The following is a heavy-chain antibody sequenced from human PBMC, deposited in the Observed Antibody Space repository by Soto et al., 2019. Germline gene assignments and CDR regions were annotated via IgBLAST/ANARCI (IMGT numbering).Heavy chain of an antibody. J-gene: IGHJ4*02. Sequence: EVRLVESGGGLVQPGGSLRLSCEASGFTFSSYNLNWVRPAPGKGLEWVSYISSSSSTIYYADSVKGRFTISRDNAKNSLYLQMNSLRDEDTAVDYCARAPGESGSYYGFFDYWGQGTLVTVSS. CDR3: ARAPGESGSYYGFFDY. CDR1: GFTFSSYN. CDR2: ISSSSSTI. D-gene: IGHD1-26*01. V-gene: IGHV3-48*02.